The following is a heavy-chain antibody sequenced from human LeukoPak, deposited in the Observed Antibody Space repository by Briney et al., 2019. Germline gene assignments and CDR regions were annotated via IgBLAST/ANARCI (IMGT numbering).Heavy chain of an antibody. CDR3: ARITVTTETNWFDP. Sequence: SETLSLTCAVSGGSISSSNWWSWVRQPPGKGLEWIGETYDSGSTKYNPSLKSRVTISVDKSKNQFSLKLSSVTAADTAVYYCARITVTTETNWFDPWGQGTLVTVSS. D-gene: IGHD4-17*01. J-gene: IGHJ5*02. CDR2: TYDSGST. V-gene: IGHV4-4*02. CDR1: GGSISSSNW.